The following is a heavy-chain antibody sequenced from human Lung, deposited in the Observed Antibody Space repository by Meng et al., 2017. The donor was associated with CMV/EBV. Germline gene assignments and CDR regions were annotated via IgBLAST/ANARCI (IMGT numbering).Heavy chain of an antibody. CDR2: FIPRVNIA. CDR3: ARGRVGYNRNYFHY. CDR1: GDTFTKYA. J-gene: IGHJ4*02. V-gene: IGHV1-69*10. D-gene: IGHD5-24*01. Sequence: SXXXSCXASGDTFTKYATSWVREAPGQGLEWLGGFIPRVNIANYAQKFQGRVTITADSSTNTGYMELRSLTSDDAAVYYCARGRVGYNRNYFHYLGQGTVVTSSS.